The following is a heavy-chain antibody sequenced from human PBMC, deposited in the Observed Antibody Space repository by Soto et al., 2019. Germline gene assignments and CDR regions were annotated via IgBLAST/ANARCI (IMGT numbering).Heavy chain of an antibody. V-gene: IGHV1-18*01. D-gene: IGHD2-21*01. CDR1: GYTFTNYG. J-gene: IGHJ3*01. Sequence: QIHLVQSGTEVKKPGASVKVSCKASGYTFTNYGISWVRQVPGQGLEWMGWISASNGNTNYAQRLQGRVTMTTDTSTNTSYMNLRSLRSDDTAVYYCAREMVARRVGRSDCGDAFDLWGQATTFIVTS. CDR3: AREMVARRVGRSDCGDAFDL. CDR2: ISASNGNT.